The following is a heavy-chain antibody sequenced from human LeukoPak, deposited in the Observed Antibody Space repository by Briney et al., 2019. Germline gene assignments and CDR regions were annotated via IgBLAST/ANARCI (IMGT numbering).Heavy chain of an antibody. CDR2: IDTNTGNP. CDR3: AIGGGNSGFFGY. V-gene: IGHV7-4-1*02. Sequence: GASVKVSFTASGYTFSSYAMHWVRQAPGQGLEWMGWIDTNTGNPTYAQGFTGRFVVSLDTSVSTSYLQISSLKAEDTAVYCCAIGGGNSGFFGYWGQGTLVTVSS. D-gene: IGHD4-23*01. CDR1: GYTFSSYA. J-gene: IGHJ4*02.